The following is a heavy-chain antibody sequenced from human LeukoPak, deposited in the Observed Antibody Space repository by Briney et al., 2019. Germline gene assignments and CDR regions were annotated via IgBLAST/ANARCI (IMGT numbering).Heavy chain of an antibody. CDR1: GATVSSNSAA. V-gene: IGHV6-1*01. J-gene: IGHJ6*03. CDR2: TYYRSTWYN. Sequence: SQTLSLTCAISGATVSSNSAAWDWIRQSPSRGLEWLGRTYYRSTWYNDYAVSVKSRITINPDTSKNQFSLQLTSVTPEDTAMYYCARGIVATNPVSYMDVWGKGTPVTVSS. D-gene: IGHD5-12*01. CDR3: ARGIVATNPVSYMDV.